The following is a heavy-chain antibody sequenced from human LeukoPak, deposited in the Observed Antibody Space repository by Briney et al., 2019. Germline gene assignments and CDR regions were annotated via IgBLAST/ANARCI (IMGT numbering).Heavy chain of an antibody. CDR1: GLAFDDYA. V-gene: IGHV3-9*01. J-gene: IGHJ6*02. CDR2: ISWNSGSI. Sequence: HSGGSLRLSCAASGLAFDDYAMHWVRQAPGKGLEWVSCISWNSGSIGYADSVKGRFTISRDNAKNSLYLQMNSLRAEDTALYYCAKDIHHTSYYYGMDVWGQGTTVTVSS. D-gene: IGHD1-26*01. CDR3: AKDIHHTSYYYGMDV.